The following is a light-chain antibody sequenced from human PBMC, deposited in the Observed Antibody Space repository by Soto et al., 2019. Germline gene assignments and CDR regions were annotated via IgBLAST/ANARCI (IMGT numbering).Light chain of an antibody. CDR2: AAS. J-gene: IGKJ3*01. V-gene: IGKV1-27*01. Sequence: DIQMTQSPSSLSASVRDRVTITCRASQDINNYLAWYQQKPGKPPKLLIYAASTLQSGVPSRFSGGGSGTDFTLTINSLQPEDVATYYCQRYNNGPPVTFGPGTKV. CDR1: QDINNY. CDR3: QRYNNGPPVT.